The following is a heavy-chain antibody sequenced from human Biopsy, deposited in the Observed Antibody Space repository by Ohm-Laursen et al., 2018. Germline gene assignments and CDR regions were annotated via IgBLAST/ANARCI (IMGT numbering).Heavy chain of an antibody. CDR3: ARAVAGTGGVFDS. J-gene: IGHJ4*02. V-gene: IGHV1-46*01. CDR2: INPSGGST. Sequence: ASVKVSCKTSGYIFTSYYIHWVRQAPGQGLEWMASINPSGGSTTYAQGFQGRLIMTRDTSTSSIHMELSSLRSEDTAIYFCARAVAGTGGVFDSWGQGTLVTVSS. D-gene: IGHD6-19*01. CDR1: GYIFTSYY.